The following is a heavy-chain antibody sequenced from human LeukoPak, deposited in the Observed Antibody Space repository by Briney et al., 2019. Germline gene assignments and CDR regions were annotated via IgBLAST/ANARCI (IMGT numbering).Heavy chain of an antibody. Sequence: SETLSLTCTVSGGSISSYYWSWIRQPPGKGLEWIGYIYYSGSTNYNPSLKSRVTISVDTSKNQFSLKLSSVTAADTAVYYCARDSGVFLTGPEGFDPWGQGTLVTVSS. CDR3: ARDSGVFLTGPEGFDP. CDR1: GGSISSYY. CDR2: IYYSGST. J-gene: IGHJ5*02. D-gene: IGHD3-9*01. V-gene: IGHV4-59*01.